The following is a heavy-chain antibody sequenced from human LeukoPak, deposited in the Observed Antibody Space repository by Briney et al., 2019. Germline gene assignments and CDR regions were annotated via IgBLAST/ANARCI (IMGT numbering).Heavy chain of an antibody. CDR2: INHSGST. CDR1: GFTFSSYA. J-gene: IGHJ6*02. V-gene: IGHV4-34*01. CDR3: ARGLRYFDGYYYYGMDV. Sequence: GSLRLSCAASGFTFSSYAMSWVRQAPGKGLEWIGEINHSGSTNYNPSLKSRVTISVDTSKNQFSLKLSSVTAADTAVYYCARGLRYFDGYYYYGMDVWGQGTTVTVSS. D-gene: IGHD3-9*01.